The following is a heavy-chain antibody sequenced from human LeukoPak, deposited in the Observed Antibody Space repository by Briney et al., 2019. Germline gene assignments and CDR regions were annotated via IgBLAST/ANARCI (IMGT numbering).Heavy chain of an antibody. J-gene: IGHJ6*02. CDR2: ISYDGSNE. D-gene: IGHD2-2*01. Sequence: PGGSLRLSCAASGFTFSSYGMHWVRQAPGKGLEWVALISYDGSNEYYADSVRGRFPISRGNSKFTLYMQMNSLRAEDTAVYYCARVRAGYCTSTSCYTGMDVWGQGTTVTVSS. CDR1: GFTFSSYG. CDR3: ARVRAGYCTSTSCYTGMDV. V-gene: IGHV3-30*03.